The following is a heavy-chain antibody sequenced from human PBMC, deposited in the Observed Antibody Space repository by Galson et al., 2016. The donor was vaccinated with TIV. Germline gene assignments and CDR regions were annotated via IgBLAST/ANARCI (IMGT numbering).Heavy chain of an antibody. Sequence: SLRLSCAASGFTFSTYAMHWVRQAPGKGLEWVAIIWYDGSNKYYADSVRGRFTISRDNSKNTLYLQMNSLRAEETAVYCCAREGVGYCSSTSCPYYGLDVWGQGTTVTVSS. CDR2: IWYDGSNK. CDR1: GFTFSTYA. D-gene: IGHD2-2*01. V-gene: IGHV3-33*01. CDR3: AREGVGYCSSTSCPYYGLDV. J-gene: IGHJ6*02.